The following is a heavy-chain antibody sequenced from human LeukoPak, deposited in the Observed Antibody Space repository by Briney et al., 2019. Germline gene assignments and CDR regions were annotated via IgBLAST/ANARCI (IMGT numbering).Heavy chain of an antibody. CDR2: IYYSGST. CDR1: GGSISSYY. D-gene: IGHD3-10*01. J-gene: IGHJ4*02. CDR3: ARVSYGSGRHGPFDY. V-gene: IGHV4-59*01. Sequence: SETLSLTCTVSGGSISSYYWSWIRQPPGKGLEWIGYIYYSGSTNYNPSLKSRVTISVDTSKNQFSLKLSSVTAADTAVYYCARVSYGSGRHGPFDYWGQGTPVTVSS.